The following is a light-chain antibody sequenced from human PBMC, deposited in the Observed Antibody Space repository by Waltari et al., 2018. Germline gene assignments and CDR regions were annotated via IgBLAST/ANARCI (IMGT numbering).Light chain of an antibody. J-gene: IGKJ1*01. Sequence: EIVLTQSPGTLSLSQGERATLPCRASQSVSRTLAWYPQKPGQAPKLLIYGASLRATGIPDRFTGSGSGTDFSLTISSLEPEDFAIYFCQHYVRLPATFGQGTKVEIK. CDR2: GAS. CDR3: QHYVRLPAT. CDR1: QSVSRT. V-gene: IGKV3-20*01.